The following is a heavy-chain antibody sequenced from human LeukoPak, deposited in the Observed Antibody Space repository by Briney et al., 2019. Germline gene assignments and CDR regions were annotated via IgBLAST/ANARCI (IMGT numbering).Heavy chain of an antibody. CDR3: ARDYYDTSGYYPWSY. V-gene: IGHV3-30*03. CDR1: GFTFSSYW. CDR2: ISYDGSNK. J-gene: IGHJ4*02. D-gene: IGHD3-22*01. Sequence: GGSLRLSCAASGFTFSSYWMSWVRQAPGKGLEWVAVISYDGSNKYYADSVKGRFTISRDNSKNTLYLQMNSLRAEDTAVYYCARDYYDTSGYYPWSYWGQGTLVTVSS.